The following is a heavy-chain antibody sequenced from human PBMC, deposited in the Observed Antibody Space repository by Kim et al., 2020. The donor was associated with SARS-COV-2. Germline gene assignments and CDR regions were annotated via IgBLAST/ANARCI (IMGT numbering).Heavy chain of an antibody. D-gene: IGHD1-1*01. Sequence: SGNTGYAQKFQGRVTMTRNTSISTAYMELSSLKSEDTAVYYCARSQLFDPWGQGTLVTVSS. J-gene: IGHJ5*02. CDR3: ARSQLFDP. V-gene: IGHV1-8*01. CDR2: SGNT.